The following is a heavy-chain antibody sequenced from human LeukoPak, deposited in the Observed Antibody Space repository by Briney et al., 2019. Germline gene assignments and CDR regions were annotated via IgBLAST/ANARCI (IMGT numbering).Heavy chain of an antibody. J-gene: IGHJ4*02. CDR2: ISGSGGST. CDR3: AKGDDRGLQSRVDY. V-gene: IGHV3-23*01. CDR1: GFTFSSYV. Sequence: RTGGSLRLSCAASGFTFSSYVMSWVRQAPGKGLEWVSAISGSGGSTYYADSVKGRFTISRDNSKNTLYLQMNSLRAEDTAVYYCAKGDDRGLQSRVDYWGQGTLVTVSS. D-gene: IGHD5-24*01.